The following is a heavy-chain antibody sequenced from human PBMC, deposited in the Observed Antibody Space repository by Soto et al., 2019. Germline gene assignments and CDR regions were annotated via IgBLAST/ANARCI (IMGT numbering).Heavy chain of an antibody. CDR2: ITITGDTT. D-gene: IGHD2-21*02. V-gene: IGHV3-23*04. Sequence: EVQLVESEGGLVQPGGSLRLSCEASGFIFTTSDMSWVRQAPGKGLEWISSITITGDTTHYADSVKGRFTISRDNSRNMVYLEMNSLRVDDTAVYYFAKGGGGDHGYWGQGTLVAVSS. J-gene: IGHJ4*02. CDR3: AKGGGGDHGY. CDR1: GFIFTTSD.